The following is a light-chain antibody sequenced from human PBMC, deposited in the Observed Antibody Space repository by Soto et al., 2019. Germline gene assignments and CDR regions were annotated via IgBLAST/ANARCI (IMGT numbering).Light chain of an antibody. V-gene: IGKV4-1*01. CDR3: QQYYSTPVT. Sequence: DIVMTQSPDSLAVSLGERATINCKSSQGVLYSSNNKNYLAWYQQKPGQPPKLLIYWASTRESGVPDRFSGSGSGTDFTLTISSLQAEDVAVYYCQQYYSTPVTFAQGTRLEIK. J-gene: IGKJ5*01. CDR1: QGVLYSSNNKNY. CDR2: WAS.